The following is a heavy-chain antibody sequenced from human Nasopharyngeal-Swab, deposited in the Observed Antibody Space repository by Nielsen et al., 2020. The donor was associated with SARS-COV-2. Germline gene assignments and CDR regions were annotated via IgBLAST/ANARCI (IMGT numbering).Heavy chain of an antibody. J-gene: IGHJ4*02. CDR2: ISSSGNTM. Sequence: GGSLRLSCAASGFTFSSSEMTWVRQAPGKGLEWVSYISSSGNTMYYADSVKGRFTISRDNAKNSLYLQMNRLRAEDTAVYYCARGPGGSYFESWGQGTLVTVSS. CDR1: GFTFSSSE. V-gene: IGHV3-48*03. D-gene: IGHD1-26*01. CDR3: ARGPGGSYFES.